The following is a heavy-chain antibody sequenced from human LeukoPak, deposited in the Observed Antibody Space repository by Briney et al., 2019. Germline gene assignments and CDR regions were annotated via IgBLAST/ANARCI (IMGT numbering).Heavy chain of an antibody. D-gene: IGHD3-3*01. CDR2: ISGNGGST. CDR3: AKVWSQRDDRDY. J-gene: IGHJ4*02. Sequence: GGSLRLSCAASGFTFSSYAMSWVRQAPGKGLEWVSAISGNGGSTYYADSVKGRFTISRDNSKNTLYLQMNSLRAEDTAVYYCAKVWSQRDDRDYWGQGTLVTVSS. CDR1: GFTFSSYA. V-gene: IGHV3-23*01.